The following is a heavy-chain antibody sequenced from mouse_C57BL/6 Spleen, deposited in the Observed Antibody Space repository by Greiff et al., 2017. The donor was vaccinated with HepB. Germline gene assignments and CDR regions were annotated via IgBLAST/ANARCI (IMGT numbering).Heavy chain of an antibody. D-gene: IGHD1-1*02. CDR3: AIMGVYYFDY. J-gene: IGHJ2*01. Sequence: EVKVVESGGDLVKPGGSLKLSCAASGFTFSSYGMSWVRQTPDKRLEWVATISSGGSYTYYPDSVKGRFTISRDNAKNTLYLQMSSLKSEDTAMYYCAIMGVYYFDYWGQGTTLTVSS. CDR2: ISSGGSYT. V-gene: IGHV5-6*01. CDR1: GFTFSSYG.